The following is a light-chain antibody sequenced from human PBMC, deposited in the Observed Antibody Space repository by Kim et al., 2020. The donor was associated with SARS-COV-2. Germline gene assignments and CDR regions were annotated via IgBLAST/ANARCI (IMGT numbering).Light chain of an antibody. Sequence: CPGERATISCRASQSVSSSYLAWYQQKPGQAPRLLIYGASSRATGIPDRFSGSGSGTDFTLTISRLEPEDFAVYYCQQYGSSRLTFGGGTKVDIK. CDR1: QSVSSSY. J-gene: IGKJ4*01. CDR3: QQYGSSRLT. CDR2: GAS. V-gene: IGKV3-20*01.